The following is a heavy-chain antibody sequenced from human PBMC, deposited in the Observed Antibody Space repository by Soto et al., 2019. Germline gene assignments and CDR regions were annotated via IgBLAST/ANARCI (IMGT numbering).Heavy chain of an antibody. Sequence: QVQLVESGGAVVQPGRSLRLSCAASGSTFSSYDIHWVRQAPGKGLEWVAHISPDGSNAYYADSVKGRFTVSRDNAKNTVYLQMNSLRAEDAAVYYCARGPSHGAFDIWGQGTMVTXSS. CDR2: ISPDGSNA. J-gene: IGHJ3*02. CDR3: ARGPSHGAFDI. CDR1: GSTFSSYD. V-gene: IGHV3-30-3*01.